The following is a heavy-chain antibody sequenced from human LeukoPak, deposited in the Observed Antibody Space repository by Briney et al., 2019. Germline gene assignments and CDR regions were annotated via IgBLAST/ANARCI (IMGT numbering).Heavy chain of an antibody. D-gene: IGHD3-16*01. V-gene: IGHV3-23*01. CDR1: GFTFSSYA. J-gene: IGHJ6*02. CDR3: AKDGGRYYYYYGMDV. CDR2: ISGSGGST. Sequence: GGSLRLSCAASGFTFSSYAMSWVRRAPGKGLEWVSAISGSGGSTYYADSVKGRFTISRDNSKNTLYLQMNSLRAEDTAVYYCAKDGGRYYYYYGMDVWGQGTTVTVSS.